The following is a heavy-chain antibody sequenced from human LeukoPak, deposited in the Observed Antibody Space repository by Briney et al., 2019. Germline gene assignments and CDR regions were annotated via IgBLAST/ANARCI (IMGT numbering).Heavy chain of an antibody. CDR1: GGSFSGYY. Sequence: PSETLSLTCAVYGGSFSGYYWSWIRQPPGKGLEWMGEINHSGSTNYNPSLKRRVTISVDTSKNQFSLKLSSVTAADTAVYYCARAPRYSSGWFDYWGQGTLVTVSS. CDR3: ARAPRYSSGWFDY. V-gene: IGHV4-34*01. CDR2: INHSGST. D-gene: IGHD6-19*01. J-gene: IGHJ4*02.